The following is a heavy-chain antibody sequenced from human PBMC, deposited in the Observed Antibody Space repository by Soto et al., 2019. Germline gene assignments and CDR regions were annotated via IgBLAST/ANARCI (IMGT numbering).Heavy chain of an antibody. CDR1: GDSISSSSSY. Sequence: PSETLSLTCTVSGDSISSSSSYWVWIRQPPGKGLEWIGYIYYSGSTYYNPSLKSRVTISVDTSKNQFSLKLSSVTAADTAVYYCARRVAAGNWFDPWGQGTLVTVSS. CDR3: ARRVAAGNWFDP. J-gene: IGHJ5*02. CDR2: IYYSGST. V-gene: IGHV4-39*01. D-gene: IGHD6-25*01.